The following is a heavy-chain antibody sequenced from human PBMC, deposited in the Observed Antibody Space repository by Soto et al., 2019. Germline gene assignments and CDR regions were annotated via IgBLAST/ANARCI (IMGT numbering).Heavy chain of an antibody. D-gene: IGHD3-10*01. CDR1: GDSVSDKSAA. V-gene: IGHV6-1*01. CDR2: TYYRSKWYF. CDR3: ARDGGDRTYIFDF. Sequence: QVQLQQSGPGLVKPSQTLSLTCTISGDSVSDKSAAWNWIRQSPSRGLEWLGRTYYRSKWYFDYALSVKSRISINPDTSKNQFSLQLNSVTPEDTAVYYCARDGGDRTYIFDFWGQGTLVTVSS. J-gene: IGHJ4*02.